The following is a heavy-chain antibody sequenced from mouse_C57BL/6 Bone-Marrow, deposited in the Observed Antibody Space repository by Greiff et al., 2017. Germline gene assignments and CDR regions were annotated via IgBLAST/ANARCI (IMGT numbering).Heavy chain of an antibody. J-gene: IGHJ4*01. CDR3: ARYDWYYAMDY. V-gene: IGHV5-17*01. CDR2: ISSGSSTI. Sequence: EVKLVESGGGLVKPGGSLKLSCAASGFTFSDYGMHWVRQAPEKGLEWVAYISSGSSTIYYADTVQGRFTISRDNAKNTLFLQMTSLRSEDTAMYYCARYDWYYAMDYWGQGTSVTVSS. CDR1: GFTFSDYG. D-gene: IGHD2-12*01.